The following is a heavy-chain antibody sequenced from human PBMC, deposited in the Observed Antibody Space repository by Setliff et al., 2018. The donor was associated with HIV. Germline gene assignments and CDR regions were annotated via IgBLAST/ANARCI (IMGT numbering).Heavy chain of an antibody. D-gene: IGHD6-19*01. V-gene: IGHV3-23*01. CDR2: IRSGGDSA. Sequence: GGSLRLSCAASGFTFSSYTMSWVRQAPGKGLEWVSSIRSGGDSAYYADSLRGRFTISRDNSRNTVFLQMNSLRVEDTAVYYCAKDAGYSSGWNKIVAFDIWGQGTTVTVSS. CDR3: AKDAGYSSGWNKIVAFDI. J-gene: IGHJ3*02. CDR1: GFTFSSYT.